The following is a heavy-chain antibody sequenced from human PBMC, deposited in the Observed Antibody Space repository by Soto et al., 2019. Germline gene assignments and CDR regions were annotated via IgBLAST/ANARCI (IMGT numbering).Heavy chain of an antibody. CDR3: ARGIAAGRGDWLDH. Sequence: SQSLSLTCLISRDSVSSNSAAWHWIRQSPSRGLEWLGRTYYRSKWYNDYAVSVRSRITINPDTSKNQLSLQLNSVTPEDTAVYYCARGIAAGRGDWLDHWGQGTLVTVSS. CDR2: TYYRSKWYN. V-gene: IGHV6-1*01. D-gene: IGHD6-13*01. J-gene: IGHJ5*02. CDR1: RDSVSSNSAA.